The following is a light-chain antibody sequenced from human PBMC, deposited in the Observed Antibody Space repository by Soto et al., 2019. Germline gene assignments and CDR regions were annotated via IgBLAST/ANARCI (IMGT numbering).Light chain of an antibody. CDR3: QQRSNRPS. CDR1: QSVRSNY. J-gene: IGKJ5*01. V-gene: IGKV3-11*01. Sequence: EILLTQSPATLSLSPGERATLSCRASQSVRSNYLAWCQQKPGQAPRLLIYDASNTATGIPARFSGSGSGTDFTLTISSLQPEDFAVYYCQQRSNRPSFGQGTRLEIK. CDR2: DAS.